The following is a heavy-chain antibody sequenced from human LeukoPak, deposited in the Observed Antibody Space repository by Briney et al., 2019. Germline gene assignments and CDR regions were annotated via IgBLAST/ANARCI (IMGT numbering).Heavy chain of an antibody. CDR3: ARGPRWDIVVVVAAIDPDSDMDV. J-gene: IGHJ6*03. CDR2: ISSSSSYI. V-gene: IGHV3-21*01. D-gene: IGHD2-15*01. Sequence: GGSLRLSCAASGFTFSNYNMNWVRQAPGKGLEWVSSISSSSSYIYYADSVKGRFTISRDNAKNSLYLQVNSLRAEDTAVYYCARGPRWDIVVVVAAIDPDSDMDVWGKGTTVTVSS. CDR1: GFTFSNYN.